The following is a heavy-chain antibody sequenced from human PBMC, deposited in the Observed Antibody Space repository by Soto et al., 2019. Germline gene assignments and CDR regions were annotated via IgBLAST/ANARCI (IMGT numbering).Heavy chain of an antibody. Sequence: PSETLSLTCAVYGGSFSCYYWSWIRQPPGKGLEWIGEINHSGSTNYNPSLKSRVTISVDTSKNQFSLKLSSVTAADTAVYYCARGRYSVAGTSHFDYWGQGTLVTVSS. J-gene: IGHJ4*02. CDR3: ARGRYSVAGTSHFDY. V-gene: IGHV4-34*01. CDR1: GGSFSCYY. CDR2: INHSGST. D-gene: IGHD6-19*01.